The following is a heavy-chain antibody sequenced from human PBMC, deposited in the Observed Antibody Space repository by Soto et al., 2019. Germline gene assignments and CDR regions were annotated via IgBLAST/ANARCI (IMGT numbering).Heavy chain of an antibody. CDR2: INHSGST. Sequence: QVQLQQWGAGPLKPSETLSLTCAVYGGSFSGYYWSWIRQPPGKGLEWIGEINHSGSTNYNPSLKSRVTISVDTSKNQFSLKLSSVTAADTAVYYCARGRGGWYYRDYYGMDVWGQGTTVTVSS. CDR1: GGSFSGYY. J-gene: IGHJ6*02. CDR3: ARGRGGWYYRDYYGMDV. D-gene: IGHD6-19*01. V-gene: IGHV4-34*01.